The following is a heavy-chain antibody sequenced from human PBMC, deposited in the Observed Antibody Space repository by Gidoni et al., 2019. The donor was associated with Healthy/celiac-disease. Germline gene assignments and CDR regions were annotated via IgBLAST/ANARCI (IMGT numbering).Heavy chain of an antibody. D-gene: IGHD3-3*01. CDR3: ARSNIYDFWSSLIRENYYYYGMDV. CDR2: ISAYNGNT. V-gene: IGHV1-18*01. Sequence: QVQLVQSGAEVKKPGASVKVSCKASGYTFTSYGISWVRQAPGQGLEWMGWISAYNGNTNYAQKLQGRVTMTTDTSTSTAYMELRSLRSDDTAVYYCARSNIYDFWSSLIRENYYYYGMDVWGQGTTVTVSS. CDR1: GYTFTSYG. J-gene: IGHJ6*02.